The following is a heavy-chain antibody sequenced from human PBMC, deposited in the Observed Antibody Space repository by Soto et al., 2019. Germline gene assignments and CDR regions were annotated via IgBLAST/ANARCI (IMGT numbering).Heavy chain of an antibody. CDR2: IIPIFGTA. V-gene: IGHV1-69*13. CDR1: GGTFSSYA. Sequence: SVKVSCKASGGTFSSYAISWVRQAPGQGLEWMGGIIPIFGTANYAQKFQGRGTITADESSSTAYMELSSLRSEDTAVYYCASQDSSTPPYYFDYWRQGTLVTVSS. J-gene: IGHJ4*02. D-gene: IGHD6-13*01. CDR3: ASQDSSTPPYYFDY.